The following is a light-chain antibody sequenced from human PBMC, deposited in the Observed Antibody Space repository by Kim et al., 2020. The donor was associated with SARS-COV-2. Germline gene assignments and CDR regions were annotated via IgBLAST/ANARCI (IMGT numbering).Light chain of an antibody. V-gene: IGLV3-1*01. CDR1: KLGDKD. Sequence: SRSPGQTARITGSGNKLGDKDACWYQKKPGQSPVLVIYQDSKRPSGIPERLAGSNSGNTATLTISGTQAMDEADNYCQAWDSSTEVLGGGTQLTVL. CDR3: QAWDSSTEV. CDR2: QDS. J-gene: IGLJ3*02.